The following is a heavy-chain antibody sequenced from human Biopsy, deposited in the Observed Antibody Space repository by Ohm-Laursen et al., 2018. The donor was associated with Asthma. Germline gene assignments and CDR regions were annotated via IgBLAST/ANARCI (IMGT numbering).Heavy chain of an antibody. V-gene: IGHV3-30*18. CDR1: GFSFNSYG. D-gene: IGHD3-3*01. J-gene: IGHJ3*02. CDR2: MSFGGRQT. CDR3: AKERYYDFWSGYPI. Sequence: SLRLSCAAFGFSFNSYGMHWVRQAPGKGLEWVAVMSFGGRQTYYADSVKGRFTISRDNSKNTLYLQMNSLRAEDTAVYYCAKERYYDFWSGYPIWGQGTMVTVSS.